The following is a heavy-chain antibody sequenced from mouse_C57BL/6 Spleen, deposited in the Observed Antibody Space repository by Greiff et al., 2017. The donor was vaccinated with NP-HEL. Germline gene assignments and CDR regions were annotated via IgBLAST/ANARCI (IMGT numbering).Heavy chain of an antibody. J-gene: IGHJ4*01. CDR1: GYTFTSYW. CDR2: IYPGSGST. Sequence: QVHVKQPGAELVKPGASVKMSCKASGYTFTSYWITWVKQRPGQGLEWIGDIYPGSGSTNYNEKFKSKATLTVDTSSSTAYMQLSSLTSEDSAVYYCARSDDYDDAMDYWGQGTSVTVSS. CDR3: ARSDDYDDAMDY. D-gene: IGHD2-4*01. V-gene: IGHV1-55*01.